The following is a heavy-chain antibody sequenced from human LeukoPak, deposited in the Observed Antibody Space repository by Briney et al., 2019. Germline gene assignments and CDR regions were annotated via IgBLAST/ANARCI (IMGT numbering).Heavy chain of an antibody. CDR2: VYHSGNT. Sequence: SETLSLTCTVSGGSISNYYWDWIRQPPGKRLEWIGSVYHSGNTNYNPSLGSRVTMSVDTSKNQFSLKLNSVTATDTAVYYCARRISGDYGNWLDPWGQGTLVTVSS. J-gene: IGHJ5*02. D-gene: IGHD4-17*01. V-gene: IGHV4-59*01. CDR1: GGSISNYY. CDR3: ARRISGDYGNWLDP.